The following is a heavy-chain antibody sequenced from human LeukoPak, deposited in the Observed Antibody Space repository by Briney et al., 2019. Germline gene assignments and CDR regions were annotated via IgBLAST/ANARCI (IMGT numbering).Heavy chain of an antibody. J-gene: IGHJ3*02. V-gene: IGHV3-21*04. Sequence: NPGGSLRLSCAASGFTFSSYSMNWVRQAPGKGLEWVSSIGSSSSYIYYADSVRGRFTISRDNAKNSLYLQMNSLRAEDTAVYYCARDQGIVGATAAFDIWGQGTMVTVSS. CDR1: GFTFSSYS. CDR2: IGSSSSYI. D-gene: IGHD1-26*01. CDR3: ARDQGIVGATAAFDI.